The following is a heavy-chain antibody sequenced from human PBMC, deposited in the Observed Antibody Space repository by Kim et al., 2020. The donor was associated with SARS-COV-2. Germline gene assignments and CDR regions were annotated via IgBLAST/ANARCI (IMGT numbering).Heavy chain of an antibody. CDR3: ARDLYPATGH. CDR2: T. D-gene: IGHD2-15*01. V-gene: IGHV3-53*01. J-gene: IGHJ4*02. Sequence: TDGAGVVEGRVTIPRDNSQNKVYLQMNNLRAEDTAVYYCARDLYPATGHWGQGTLVTVSS.